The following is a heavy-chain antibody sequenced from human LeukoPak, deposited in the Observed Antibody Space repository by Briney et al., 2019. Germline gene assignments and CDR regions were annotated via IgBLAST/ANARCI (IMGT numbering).Heavy chain of an antibody. CDR2: IYYSGST. V-gene: IGHV4-38-2*02. D-gene: IGHD1-26*01. CDR3: ARMLRTVWELPYY. CDR1: AYSISSAYY. Sequence: SETLSLTCTVSAYSISSAYYWGWIRQPPGKGLEWIGYIYYSGSTNYNPSLKSRVTISVDTSKNHFSLKLSSVTAADTAVYYCARMLRTVWELPYYWGQGTLVTVSS. J-gene: IGHJ4*02.